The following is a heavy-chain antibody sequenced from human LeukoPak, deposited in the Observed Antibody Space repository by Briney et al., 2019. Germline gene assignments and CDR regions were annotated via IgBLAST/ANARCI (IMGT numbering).Heavy chain of an antibody. J-gene: IGHJ4*02. CDR2: INHSGST. CDR3: ALSGETPVPTDY. V-gene: IGHV4-34*01. D-gene: IGHD3-16*01. Sequence: SETLSLTCAVYGGSFSGYYWSWIRQPPGKGLEWIGEINHSGSTNYNPSLKSRVTISVDTSKNQFSLKLSSVTAADTAVYYCALSGETPVPTDYWGQGTLVTVSS. CDR1: GGSFSGYY.